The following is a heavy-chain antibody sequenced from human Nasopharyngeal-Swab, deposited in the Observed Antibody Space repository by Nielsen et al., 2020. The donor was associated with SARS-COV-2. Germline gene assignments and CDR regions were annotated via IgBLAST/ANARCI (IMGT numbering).Heavy chain of an antibody. CDR1: GGSVSSGSYY. CDR2: IYYSGST. V-gene: IGHV4-61*01. D-gene: IGHD2-21*02. CDR3: ARDDLVSREMVVTVPRYYYGMDV. J-gene: IGHJ6*02. Sequence: SETLSLTCTVSGGSVSSGSYYWSWIRQPPGKGLEWIGYIYYSGSTNYNPSLKSRVTISVDTSKNQFSLKLSSVTAADTAAYYCARDDLVSREMVVTVPRYYYGMDVWGQGTTVTVSS.